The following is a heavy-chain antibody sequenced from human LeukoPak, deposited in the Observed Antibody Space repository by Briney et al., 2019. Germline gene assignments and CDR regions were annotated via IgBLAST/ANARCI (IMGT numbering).Heavy chain of an antibody. J-gene: IGHJ4*02. V-gene: IGHV1-46*01. Sequence: ASVKVSCKASGYTFTSYYMHWVRQAPGQGLDWTGVINPTGGATIYAQRFQGRVTMTSDLSTSTVYMEVSSLRSEDTAVYYCARGPQGYRYGWEDYWGQGTLVTVSS. CDR2: INPTGGAT. CDR3: ARGPQGYRYGWEDY. D-gene: IGHD6-19*01. CDR1: GYTFTSYY.